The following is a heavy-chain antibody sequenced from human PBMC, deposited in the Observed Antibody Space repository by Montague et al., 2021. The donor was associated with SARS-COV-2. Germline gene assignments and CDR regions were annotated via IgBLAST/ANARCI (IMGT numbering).Heavy chain of an antibody. CDR1: GGPISGYY. V-gene: IGHV4-59*01. CDR3: AREYRIELWQTNWYFGL. J-gene: IGHJ2*01. D-gene: IGHD3-16*01. CDR2: IYHSGNT. Sequence: SETLSLTCSVSGGPISGYYWSWIRQPPGKGLEWIGYIYHSGNTKYNPSLKSRVSISVDTSKNQFSLRLGSVTAADTAVYYCAREYRIELWQTNWYFGLWGRGPLVTVSS.